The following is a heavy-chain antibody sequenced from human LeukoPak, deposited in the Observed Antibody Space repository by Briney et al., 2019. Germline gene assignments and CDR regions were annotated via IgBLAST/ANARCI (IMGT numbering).Heavy chain of an antibody. D-gene: IGHD5-24*01. V-gene: IGHV3-21*01. Sequence: GGSLRLSCAASGFTFSSYSMNWVRQAPGKGLGWVSSISSSSSYIYYAGSVKGRFTISRHNAKNSLYLEMNSLRAEDTAVYYCARPRGNVEMATIPFDYWGQGTLVTVSS. CDR3: ARPRGNVEMATIPFDY. J-gene: IGHJ4*02. CDR1: GFTFSSYS. CDR2: ISSSSSYI.